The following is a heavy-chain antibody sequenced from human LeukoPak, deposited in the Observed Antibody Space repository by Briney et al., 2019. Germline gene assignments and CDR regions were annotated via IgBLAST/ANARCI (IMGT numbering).Heavy chain of an antibody. V-gene: IGHV4-34*01. J-gene: IGHJ4*02. Sequence: SETLSLTCAVYGGSFSGYYWSWIRQPPGKGLEWIGEINHSGSTNYNPSLKSRVTISVDTSKNQFSLKLSSVTAADTAVYYCARRWFGELSYFDYWGQGTLVTVSS. D-gene: IGHD3-10*01. CDR2: INHSGST. CDR1: GGSFSGYY. CDR3: ARRWFGELSYFDY.